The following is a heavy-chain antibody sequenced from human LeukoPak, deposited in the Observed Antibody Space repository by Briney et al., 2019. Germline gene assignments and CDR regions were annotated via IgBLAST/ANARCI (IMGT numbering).Heavy chain of an antibody. V-gene: IGHV3-7*01. Sequence: GGSLRLSCTASGFTLGDYAMSWFRQAPGKGLEWVANIKQDGSEKYYVDSVKGRFTISRDNAKNSLYLQMNSLRAEDTAVYYCARAPPTTVTSYYFDYWGQGTLVTVSS. D-gene: IGHD4-11*01. CDR3: ARAPPTTVTSYYFDY. CDR1: GFTLGDYA. J-gene: IGHJ4*02. CDR2: IKQDGSEK.